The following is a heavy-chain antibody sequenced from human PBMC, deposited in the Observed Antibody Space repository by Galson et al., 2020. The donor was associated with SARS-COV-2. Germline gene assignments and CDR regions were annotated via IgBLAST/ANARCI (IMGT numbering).Heavy chain of an antibody. J-gene: IGHJ4*02. Sequence: GGSLRLSCAASGFTFNNSAMSWVRQSPGKGLEWVSSISGSADNTYHADSVKGRFTISRDNSKNTLYLQMNSLRAEDTAVYYCASTGTYGGHWGQGTLVTVSS. CDR2: ISGSADNT. D-gene: IGHD1-26*01. V-gene: IGHV3-23*01. CDR3: ASTGTYGGH. CDR1: GFTFNNSA.